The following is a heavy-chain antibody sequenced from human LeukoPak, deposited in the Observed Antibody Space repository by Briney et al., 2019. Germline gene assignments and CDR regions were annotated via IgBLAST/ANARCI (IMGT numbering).Heavy chain of an antibody. CDR3: ARDPGGGPTHGY. D-gene: IGHD1-26*01. J-gene: IGHJ4*02. V-gene: IGHV3-66*02. CDR1: GFTVGKNY. CDR2: IYSDGST. Sequence: GGSLRLSCAASGFTVGKNYMSWVRQAPGEGLEWVSVIYSDGSTYYADSVKARFTISRDNSKNTLYLQMNSLRADDTAVYYCARDPGGGPTHGYWGQGTLVTVSS.